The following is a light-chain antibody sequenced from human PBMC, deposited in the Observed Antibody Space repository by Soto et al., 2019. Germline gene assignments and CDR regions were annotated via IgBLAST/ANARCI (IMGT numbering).Light chain of an antibody. CDR3: QQYKNYYPT. CDR1: QSISDW. J-gene: IGKJ1*01. Sequence: DIQMTQSPSTLSASVGDRVTITCRASQSISDWLAWYQQKPGKAPKILIYDASSLESGVPSRFSGSGSGTEFTLNISSLQPDDFAIYYCQQYKNYYPTFGQGTRVEIK. CDR2: DAS. V-gene: IGKV1-5*01.